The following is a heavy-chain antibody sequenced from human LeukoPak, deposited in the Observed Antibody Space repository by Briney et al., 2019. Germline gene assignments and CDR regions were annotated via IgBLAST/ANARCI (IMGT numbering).Heavy chain of an antibody. CDR3: ARDPNGDYIGSFDI. CDR2: INTDGSST. CDR1: GFTFSSYW. V-gene: IGHV3-74*01. D-gene: IGHD4-17*01. J-gene: IGHJ3*02. Sequence: GGSLRLSCAASGFTFSSYWMYWVRQAPGKGLVWVSRINTDGSSTTYADSVKGRFTISRDNSKNTLYLQMNSLRVEDTAVYYCARDPNGDYIGSFDIWGQGTMVTVSS.